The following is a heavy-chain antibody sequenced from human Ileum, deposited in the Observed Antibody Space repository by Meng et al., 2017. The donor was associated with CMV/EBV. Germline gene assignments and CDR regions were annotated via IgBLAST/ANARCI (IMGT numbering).Heavy chain of an antibody. CDR2: ISGSGGTT. V-gene: IGHV3-23*01. CDR3: AKDSSSDFWGGYFLFYYYGMDV. D-gene: IGHD3-3*01. J-gene: IGHJ6*02. CDR1: GLTFSSYV. Sequence: GESLKISCTASGLTFSSYVMSWVRQAPGKGLEWVSGISGSGGTTYYADSVKGRFTISRDNSKNTLYLQMNSLRAEDTAVYYCAKDSSSDFWGGYFLFYYYGMDVWGQGTTVTVSS.